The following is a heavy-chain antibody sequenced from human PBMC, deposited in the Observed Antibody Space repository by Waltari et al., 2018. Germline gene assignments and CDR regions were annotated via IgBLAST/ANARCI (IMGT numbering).Heavy chain of an antibody. CDR1: GCSISSSSYY. CDR3: ARQGYSYGSAFDY. D-gene: IGHD5-18*01. Sequence: QLQLQESGPGLVKPSETLSLTCTVSGCSISSSSYYWGWIRQPPGKGLEWIGSIYYSGSTYYNPSLKSRVTISVDTSKNQFSLKLSSVTAADTAVYYCARQGYSYGSAFDYWGQGTLVTVSS. CDR2: IYYSGST. V-gene: IGHV4-39*01. J-gene: IGHJ4*02.